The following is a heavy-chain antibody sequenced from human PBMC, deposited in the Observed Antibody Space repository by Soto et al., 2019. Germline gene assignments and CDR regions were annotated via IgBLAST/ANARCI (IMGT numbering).Heavy chain of an antibody. J-gene: IGHJ1*01. CDR1: GFTFSIHG. D-gene: IGHD3-22*01. CDR2: VWYDGSNE. CDR3: ARATKLGHVGSHYDH. V-gene: IGHV3-33*01. Sequence: QVQLVESGGGVVQPGRSLRLSCSASGFTFSIHGMHWVRQAPGTGRERVALVWYDGSNENYADSVKGRFTVSRDNSKNTQFLEMIRLPAENRSGYFCARATKLGHVGSHYDHGVPGPLVSVSS.